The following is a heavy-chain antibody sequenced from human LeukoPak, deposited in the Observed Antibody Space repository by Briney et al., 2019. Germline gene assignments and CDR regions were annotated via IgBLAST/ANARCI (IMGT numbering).Heavy chain of an antibody. CDR3: AKDRSIGTYYTFDH. V-gene: IGHV3-66*01. CDR2: IYSGGRT. D-gene: IGHD1-26*01. CDR1: GFTVSRNY. J-gene: IGHJ4*02. Sequence: GGSLRLSCAASGFTVSRNYMSWVRQAPGKGLEWVSVIYSGGRTYYADSVKGRFTISRDNSKNTLYLQMSSLTAADTAVYYCAKDRSIGTYYTFDHWGRGTLVTVSS.